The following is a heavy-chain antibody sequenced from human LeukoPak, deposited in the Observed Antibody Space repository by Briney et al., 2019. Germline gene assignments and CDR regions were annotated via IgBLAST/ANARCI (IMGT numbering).Heavy chain of an antibody. V-gene: IGHV4-59*01. Sequence: SETLALTCIVSGGSINNYYWSWIRQPPGKGLEWIGYIYYSGSTNYNPSLRGRVTMSVDTSKNQFFLKLTSVTAADTAVYYCARYCDGDCNSSAFDLWGQGTMVTVSS. D-gene: IGHD2-21*02. CDR3: ARYCDGDCNSSAFDL. CDR1: GGSINNYY. J-gene: IGHJ3*01. CDR2: IYYSGST.